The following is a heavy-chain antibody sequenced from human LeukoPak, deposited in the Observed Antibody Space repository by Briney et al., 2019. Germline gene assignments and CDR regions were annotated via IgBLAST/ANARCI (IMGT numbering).Heavy chain of an antibody. CDR1: GGSISSYY. D-gene: IGHD3-10*01. CDR3: ARALEYYYGSDSGFDY. Sequence: PSETLSLTCTVSGGSISSYYWSWIRQPAGKGLEWIGRIYTSGSTNYNHSLKSRVTMSVDTSKNQFSLKLSSVTAADTAVYYCARALEYYYGSDSGFDYWGQGTLVTVSS. CDR2: IYTSGST. V-gene: IGHV4-4*07. J-gene: IGHJ4*02.